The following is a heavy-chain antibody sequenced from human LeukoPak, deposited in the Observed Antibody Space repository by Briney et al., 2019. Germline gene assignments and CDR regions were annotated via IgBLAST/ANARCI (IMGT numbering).Heavy chain of an antibody. V-gene: IGHV5-51*01. CDR1: GYSFTSYW. CDR2: IYPGDSDT. CDR3: ASPSVGQHSTEYFQH. D-gene: IGHD3-3*02. J-gene: IGHJ1*01. Sequence: GESLKISCKGSGYSFTSYWIGWVRQMPGKGLEWMGIIYPGDSDTRYSPSFQGQVTISADKSISTAYLQWSSLKASDTAMYYCASPSVGQHSTEYFQHWGQGTLVTVSS.